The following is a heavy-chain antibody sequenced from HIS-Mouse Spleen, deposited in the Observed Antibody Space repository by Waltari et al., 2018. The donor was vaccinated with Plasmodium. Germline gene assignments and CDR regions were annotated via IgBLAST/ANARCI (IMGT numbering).Heavy chain of an antibody. CDR1: GYTCTGYY. CDR2: INPNSGGT. Sequence: QVQLVQSGAEVTKPGASVQVSCTASGYTCTGYYIPWVRRAPGHGLEWMRWINPNSGGTNYAQKFQGRVTMTRDTSISTAYMELSRLRSDDTAVYYCARVLGYKAAAGTFVEYFQHWGQGTLVTVSS. CDR3: ARVLGYKAAAGTFVEYFQH. V-gene: IGHV1-2*02. D-gene: IGHD6-13*01. J-gene: IGHJ1*01.